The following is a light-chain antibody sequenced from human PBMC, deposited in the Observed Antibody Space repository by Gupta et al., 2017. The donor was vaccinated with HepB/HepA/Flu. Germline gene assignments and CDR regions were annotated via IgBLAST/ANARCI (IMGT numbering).Light chain of an antibody. Sequence: DIQMTQSPSSLSASVGDRVTITCRASQSITRFLNWYQQKPGKAPKLLIYAASSLQSGVPSRFSDSGSGTDFTLIISSLQLEDFATYYCQQSYSTPLYTFGQGTKLEIK. CDR3: QQSYSTPLYT. V-gene: IGKV1-39*01. CDR1: QSITRF. CDR2: AAS. J-gene: IGKJ2*01.